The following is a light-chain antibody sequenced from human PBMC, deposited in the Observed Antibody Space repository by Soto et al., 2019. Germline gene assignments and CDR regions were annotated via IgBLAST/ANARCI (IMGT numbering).Light chain of an antibody. CDR2: GTS. CDR1: QNVSSSY. J-gene: IGKJ1*01. CDR3: QQYDRSPWT. Sequence: EIVLTQSPGTLSLSPGERATLSCRASQNVSSSYLAWYQQKPGQAPRLLIYGTSKRATGIPDRFSGSGSGTDFTLTISRLEPEDFAVYYCQQYDRSPWTFGQGTKVEIK. V-gene: IGKV3-20*01.